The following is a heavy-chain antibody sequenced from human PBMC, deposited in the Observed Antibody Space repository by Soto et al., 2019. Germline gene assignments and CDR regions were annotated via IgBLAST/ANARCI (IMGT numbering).Heavy chain of an antibody. CDR2: IYRTGST. D-gene: IGHD1-7*01. CDR1: GGSFTSNNW. J-gene: IGHJ4*02. CDR3: ASRDPGTSVDY. V-gene: IGHV4-4*02. Sequence: WETLYLTWAVSGGSFTSNNWWTWVRQPPGQGLEWIGEIYRTGSTNYNPSLKSRVTISLDKSENQFSLKVTSLTAADTAVYYCASRDPGTSVDYWGQGSLVTVSS.